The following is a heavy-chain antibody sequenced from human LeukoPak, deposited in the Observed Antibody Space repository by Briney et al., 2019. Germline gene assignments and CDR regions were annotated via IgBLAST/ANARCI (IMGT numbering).Heavy chain of an antibody. D-gene: IGHD2-15*01. V-gene: IGHV3-11*04. CDR3: ARTRYCSGGSCYSRYYYYMDV. CDR1: GFSFSDYY. CDR2: ISSSGSTI. Sequence: GGSLRLSCAASGFSFSDYYMSWIRRAPGKGLEWVSYISSSGSTIYYADSVKGRFTISRDNAKNSLYLQMNSLRAEDTAVYYCARTRYCSGGSCYSRYYYYMDVWGKGTTVTISS. J-gene: IGHJ6*03.